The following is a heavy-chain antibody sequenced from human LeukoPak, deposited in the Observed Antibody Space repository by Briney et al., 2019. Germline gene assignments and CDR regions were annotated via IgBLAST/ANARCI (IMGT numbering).Heavy chain of an antibody. CDR2: ISSSSSYI. J-gene: IGHJ4*02. CDR3: ARESTVTTSFDY. V-gene: IGHV3-21*01. D-gene: IGHD4-17*01. CDR1: GFTFSSYS. Sequence: GGSLRLSCAASGFTFSSYSMNWVRQAPGKGLEWVSSISSSSSYIYYADSAKGRSTISRDNAKNSLYLQMNSLRAEDTAVYYCARESTVTTSFDYWGQGTLVTVSS.